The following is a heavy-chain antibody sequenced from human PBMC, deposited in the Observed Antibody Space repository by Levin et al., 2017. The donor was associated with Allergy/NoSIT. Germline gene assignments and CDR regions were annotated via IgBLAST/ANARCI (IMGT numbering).Heavy chain of an antibody. J-gene: IGHJ5*02. CDR3: ARDGSGKFFNWFDP. D-gene: IGHD3-10*01. CDR1: GGSISSSY. V-gene: IGHV4-59*01. CDR2: VYYSGGT. Sequence: SQTLSLTCTVSGGSISSSYWSWLRQPPGKGLEWIGYVYYSGGTNYNPSLKSRVTILVDTSKNQFSLKLRSVTAADTAVYYCARDGSGKFFNWFDPWGQGTLVTVSS.